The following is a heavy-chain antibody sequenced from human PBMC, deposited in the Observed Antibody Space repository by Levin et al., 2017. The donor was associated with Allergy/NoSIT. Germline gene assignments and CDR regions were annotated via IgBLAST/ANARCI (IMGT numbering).Heavy chain of an antibody. CDR1: GSSFTSYW. D-gene: IGHD1-1*01. V-gene: IGHV5-51*01. CDR2: IYPGYSDT. CDR3: ARRGTRDYYYYMDV. Sequence: GGSLRLSCQGSGSSFTSYWIGWVRQMPGKGLEWMGIIYPGYSDTRYSPSFQGQVTISADKSISTAYLQWSSLKASDTAIYYCARRGTRDYYYYMDVWGKGTTVTVSS. J-gene: IGHJ6*03.